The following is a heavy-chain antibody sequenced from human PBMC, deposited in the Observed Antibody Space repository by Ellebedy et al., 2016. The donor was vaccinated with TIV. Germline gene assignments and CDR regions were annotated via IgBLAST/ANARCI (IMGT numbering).Heavy chain of an antibody. J-gene: IGHJ3*02. V-gene: IGHV4-38-2*02. CDR1: GYSISSGYY. CDR3: ARYCRGGSCPEDAFDI. CDR2: IYHSGST. Sequence: SETLSLXXTVSGYSISSGYYWGWIRQPPGKGLEWIGSIYHSGSTYYNPSLKSRVTISVDTSKNQFSLKLSSVTAADTAVYYCARYCRGGSCPEDAFDIWGQGTMVTVSS. D-gene: IGHD2-15*01.